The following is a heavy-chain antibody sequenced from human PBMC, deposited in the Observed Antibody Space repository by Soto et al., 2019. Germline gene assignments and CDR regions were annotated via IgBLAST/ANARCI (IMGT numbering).Heavy chain of an antibody. CDR3: ARTTMVRGVISVNYYGMDV. CDR2: IDPSDSYT. Sequence: GESLKISCKGSGYSFTSYWISWVRQVPGKGLEWMGRIDPSDSYTNYSPSFQGHVTISADKSISTAYLQWSSLKASDTAMYYCARTTMVRGVISVNYYGMDVWGQGTTVTVSS. V-gene: IGHV5-10-1*01. CDR1: GYSFTSYW. J-gene: IGHJ6*02. D-gene: IGHD3-10*01.